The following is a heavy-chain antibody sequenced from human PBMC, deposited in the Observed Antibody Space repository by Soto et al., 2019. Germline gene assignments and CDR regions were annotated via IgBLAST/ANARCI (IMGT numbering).Heavy chain of an antibody. D-gene: IGHD2-15*01. CDR1: GFTFSSSA. Sequence: GGSLRLSCAASGFTFSSSAMHWVRQAPGKGLEWVTVISYDGSDKYYADYVKGQFTISRDNSKNTLYLQMNSLRAVDTALYYCAHSRAIPLRMIDYWGQETLVTVS. CDR2: ISYDGSDK. V-gene: IGHV3-30*04. J-gene: IGHJ4*02. CDR3: AHSRAIPLRMIDY.